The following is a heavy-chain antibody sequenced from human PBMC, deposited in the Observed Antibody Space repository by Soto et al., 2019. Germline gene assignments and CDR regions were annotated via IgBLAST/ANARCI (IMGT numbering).Heavy chain of an antibody. CDR2: ISYTGTA. J-gene: IGHJ4*02. CDR3: MRSHGAY. CDR1: GGSVSSGPYH. Sequence: QVQLQESGPGLVKTSETLSLTCTVSGGSVSSGPYHWNWVRQPPGKGLEWIGHISYTGTANYNRSLRGRVIRGADTSMNQFSLGLTSVTAADTAVYYCMRSHGAYWGQGALVTVSP. V-gene: IGHV4-61*01. D-gene: IGHD2-8*01.